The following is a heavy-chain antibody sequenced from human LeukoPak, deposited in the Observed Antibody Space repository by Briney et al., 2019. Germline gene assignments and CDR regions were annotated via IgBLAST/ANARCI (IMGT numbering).Heavy chain of an antibody. Sequence: PSETLSLTCTVSGGSISGYYWSWIRQPPGKGLEWIAYIYYNGISNYNPSLKSRVIISVDSSKNQFSLKLTSVTAADTAVYYCARDARGAAAADDPLDIWGQGTTVTVSS. CDR2: IYYNGIS. J-gene: IGHJ3*02. CDR3: ARDARGAAAADDPLDI. CDR1: GGSISGYY. V-gene: IGHV4-59*01. D-gene: IGHD6-13*01.